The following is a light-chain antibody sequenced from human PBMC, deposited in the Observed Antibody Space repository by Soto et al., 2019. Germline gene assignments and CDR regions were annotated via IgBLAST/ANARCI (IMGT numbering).Light chain of an antibody. Sequence: QSVLAQPASMSGSPGQSITISRTGSGSDIATFNYVSWYQQYPGKAPKLLIYQVTSWASGVSHRFSGSKSGNTAALTISGLQPEDEAEYYCNSYSSTSFYVFGTGTKVTVL. V-gene: IGLV2-14*01. CDR2: QVT. CDR1: GSDIATFNY. CDR3: NSYSSTSFYV. J-gene: IGLJ1*01.